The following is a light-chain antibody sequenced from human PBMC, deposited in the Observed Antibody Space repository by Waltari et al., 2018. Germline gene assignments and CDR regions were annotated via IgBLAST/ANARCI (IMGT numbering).Light chain of an antibody. CDR1: EDINNY. Sequence: DIQMTQSPSSLSASIGDRVTITCQASEDINNYLNWYQQKPGKAPKLLIYDASKLQVGVPSRFSGGGSGTDFTFTISSLQPGDIATYYCQQHDNLPLTFGGGTKVEIK. J-gene: IGKJ4*01. V-gene: IGKV1-33*01. CDR3: QQHDNLPLT. CDR2: DAS.